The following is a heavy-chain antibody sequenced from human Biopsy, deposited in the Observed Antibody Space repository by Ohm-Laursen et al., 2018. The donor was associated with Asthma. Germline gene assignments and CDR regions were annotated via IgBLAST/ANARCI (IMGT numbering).Heavy chain of an antibody. D-gene: IGHD2-15*01. Sequence: ATVKISCKTSGYIFTSHAMNWVRQAPGQGLEWMGRINTNTGNPTYAQGFTGRFVFSLDTSVSTAYLQISSLKADDTAVYYCARGLLGMDVWGQGTTVTVSS. V-gene: IGHV7-4-1*02. CDR1: GYIFTSHA. J-gene: IGHJ6*02. CDR2: INTNTGNP. CDR3: ARGLLGMDV.